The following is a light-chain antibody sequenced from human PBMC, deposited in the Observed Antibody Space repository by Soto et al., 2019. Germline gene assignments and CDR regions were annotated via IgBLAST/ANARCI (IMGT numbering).Light chain of an antibody. CDR1: SSDVGGYNY. CDR2: EVS. Sequence: QSVLTQPPSASGSPGQSVTISCTGTSSDVGGYNYVSWYQQYPGKAPKLMISEVSKRPSGVPDRFSGSKSGNTASLTVSGLQAEDEADYYCSSYAGSNNFVFGTGTKVTVL. J-gene: IGLJ1*01. V-gene: IGLV2-8*01. CDR3: SSYAGSNNFV.